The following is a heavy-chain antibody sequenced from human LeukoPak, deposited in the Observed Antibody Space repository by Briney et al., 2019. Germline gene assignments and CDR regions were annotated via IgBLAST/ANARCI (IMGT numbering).Heavy chain of an antibody. CDR2: ISAYNGNT. CDR1: GYTFTSYG. D-gene: IGHD4-17*01. Sequence: ASVKVSCKASGYTFTSYGISWVRQAPGQGLEWMGWISAYNGNTNYAQKLQGRVTMTTDTSTSTAYMELRSLRSDDTAVYYCARDAMDDYGDLGLLDYWGQGTLVTVSS. J-gene: IGHJ4*02. CDR3: ARDAMDDYGDLGLLDY. V-gene: IGHV1-18*01.